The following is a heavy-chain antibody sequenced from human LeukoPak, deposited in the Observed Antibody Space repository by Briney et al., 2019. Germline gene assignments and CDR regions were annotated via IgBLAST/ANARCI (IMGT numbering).Heavy chain of an antibody. Sequence: PGGSLRLSCAASGFTFSSYAMHWVRQAPGKGLEWVSAISGSGGSTYYADSVKGRFTISRDNSKNTLYLQMNSLRAEDTAVYYCAKGKWIQLWPPFDYWGQGTLVTVSS. CDR3: AKGKWIQLWPPFDY. V-gene: IGHV3-23*01. CDR2: ISGSGGST. J-gene: IGHJ4*02. D-gene: IGHD5-18*01. CDR1: GFTFSSYA.